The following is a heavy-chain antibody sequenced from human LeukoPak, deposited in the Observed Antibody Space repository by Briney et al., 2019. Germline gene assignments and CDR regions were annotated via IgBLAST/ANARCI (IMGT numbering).Heavy chain of an antibody. J-gene: IGHJ4*02. CDR1: GGSFSGYY. V-gene: IGHV4-34*01. Sequence: SETLSLTSAVYGGSFSGYYWSWIRQPPGKGLEWIGEINHSGSTNYNPSLKSRVTISVDTSKNQFSLKLSSVTAADTAVYYCAISGYSSSWLNYWGQGTLVTVSS. D-gene: IGHD6-13*01. CDR2: INHSGST. CDR3: AISGYSSSWLNY.